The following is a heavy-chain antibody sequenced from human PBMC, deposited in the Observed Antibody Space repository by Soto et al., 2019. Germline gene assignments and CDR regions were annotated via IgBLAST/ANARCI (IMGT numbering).Heavy chain of an antibody. CDR2: IFSNDEK. Sequence: QVTLKESGPVLLKPTETLTLTCTVSGFSLSNARMGVSWIRQPPGKALEWLAHIFSNDEKSYSTSLKSRLTISIDTSKSHVVLTTTTMDPVDTATYYCARSGWDDPPAAFDFWGQGTMVTVSS. CDR1: GFSLSNARMG. CDR3: ARSGWDDPPAAFDF. D-gene: IGHD1-26*01. J-gene: IGHJ3*01. V-gene: IGHV2-26*01.